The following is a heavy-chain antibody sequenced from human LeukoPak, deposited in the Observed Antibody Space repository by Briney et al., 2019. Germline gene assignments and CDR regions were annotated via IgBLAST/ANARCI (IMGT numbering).Heavy chain of an antibody. CDR2: VYPGDSDT. D-gene: IGHD3-10*01. Sequence: GESLKISCKGSGYSFTSYWNGWVRQMPGKGLEWMGMVYPGDSDTRYSPSFQGQVTISADKSISTAYLQWSSLKASDTAVYYCARWIEYYGSGSYDYWGQGTLVTVSS. CDR1: GYSFTSYW. J-gene: IGHJ4*02. CDR3: ARWIEYYGSGSYDY. V-gene: IGHV5-51*01.